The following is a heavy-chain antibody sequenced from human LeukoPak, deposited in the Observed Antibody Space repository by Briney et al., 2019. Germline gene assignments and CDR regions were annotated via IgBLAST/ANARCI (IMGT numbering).Heavy chain of an antibody. CDR3: ARDLGLRGVTNWFDP. D-gene: IGHD3-10*01. CDR1: AYTFNGYL. CDR2: IDPNGGST. J-gene: IGHJ5*02. V-gene: IGHV1-46*02. Sequence: ASVKVSCKASAYTFNGYLIHWVRQAPGQGLEWMGLIDPNGGSTGYAQRFQGRVTVTRDTSTSTVYMELSSLRSEDTAVYYCARDLGLRGVTNWFDPWGQGTLVTVS.